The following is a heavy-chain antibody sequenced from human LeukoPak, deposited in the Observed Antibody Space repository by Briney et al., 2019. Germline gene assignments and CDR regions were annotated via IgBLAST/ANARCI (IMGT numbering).Heavy chain of an antibody. CDR3: ARGGDCSSTSCYLINDY. D-gene: IGHD2-2*01. J-gene: IGHJ4*02. CDR1: GFTFSNAW. Sequence: GGSLRLSCAASGFTFSNAWMSWVRQAPGKGLEWVSSITSSSNYIYNADSVKGRFTISRDNAQNALYLQMNSLRAEDTAVYYCARGGDCSSTSCYLINDYWGQGTLVTVSS. CDR2: ITSSSNYI. V-gene: IGHV3-21*06.